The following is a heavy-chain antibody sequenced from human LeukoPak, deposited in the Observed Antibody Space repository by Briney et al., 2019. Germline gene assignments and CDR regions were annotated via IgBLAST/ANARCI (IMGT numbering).Heavy chain of an antibody. V-gene: IGHV3-21*01. CDR1: GFTFSSSS. D-gene: IGHD5-24*01. CDR3: ARDRSMADAFDI. Sequence: GGSLRLSCAASGFTFSSSSMNWVRQAPGKGLEWVSSISSSSSYIYYADSVKGRFTISRDNAKNSLYLQMNSLRAEDTAVYYCARDRSMADAFDIWGQGTMVTVSS. CDR2: ISSSSSYI. J-gene: IGHJ3*02.